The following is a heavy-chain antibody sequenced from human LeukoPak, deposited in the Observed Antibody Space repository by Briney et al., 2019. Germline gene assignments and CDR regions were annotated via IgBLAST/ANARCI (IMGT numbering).Heavy chain of an antibody. Sequence: ASVKVSCKASGYTFTSYDINWVRQATGQGLEWMGWMNPNSGNTGYAQKSQGRVTMTRNTSISTAYMELSSLRSEATAVYYCAVYCSSTSCYRYYYGMDVWGQGTTVTVSS. CDR3: AVYCSSTSCYRYYYGMDV. CDR2: MNPNSGNT. D-gene: IGHD2-2*01. V-gene: IGHV1-8*01. CDR1: GYTFTSYD. J-gene: IGHJ6*02.